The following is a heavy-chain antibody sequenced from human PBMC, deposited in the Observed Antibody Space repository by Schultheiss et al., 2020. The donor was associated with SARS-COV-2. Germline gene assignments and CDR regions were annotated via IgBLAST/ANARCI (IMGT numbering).Heavy chain of an antibody. CDR3: TSNRAVAADY. V-gene: IGHV3-73*01. CDR2: IRSRANSYAT. CDR1: EFNFSDSA. J-gene: IGHJ4*02. Sequence: GGSLRLSCAASEFNFSDSAMHWVRQAYGKGLEWVGRIRSRANSYATTYAASVKGRFTISRDDSKNTAYLQMNSLKTEDTAVYYCTSNRAVAADYWGQGTLVTVSS. D-gene: IGHD6-19*01.